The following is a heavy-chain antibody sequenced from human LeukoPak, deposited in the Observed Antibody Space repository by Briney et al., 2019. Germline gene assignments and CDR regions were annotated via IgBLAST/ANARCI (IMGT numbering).Heavy chain of an antibody. J-gene: IGHJ4*02. CDR1: GDSLSSYY. CDR3: ASGFRGQLGYFDY. CDR2: IHYSGST. D-gene: IGHD1-1*01. V-gene: IGHV4-59*01. Sequence: PSETLSLTCTVSGDSLSSYYLSWIRQPPGKGLEWIGYIHYSGSTNYNPSLKSRVTISVDTSKNQCSLRLSSVTAADTALYYCASGFRGQLGYFDYWGQGTLVTVSS.